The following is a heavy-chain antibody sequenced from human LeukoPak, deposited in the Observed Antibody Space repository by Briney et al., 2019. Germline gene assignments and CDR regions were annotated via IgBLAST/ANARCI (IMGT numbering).Heavy chain of an antibody. J-gene: IGHJ4*02. CDR2: IYTSGST. V-gene: IGHV4-4*07. D-gene: IGHD3-22*01. CDR3: ARDGASPPDYYDSSGYSV. CDR1: GGSISSYY. Sequence: SETLSLTCTVSGGSISSYYWSWIRQPAGKGLEWIGRIYTSGSTNYDPSLKSRVTISVDTSKNQFSLKLSSVTAADTAVYYCARDGASPPDYYDSSGYSVWGQGTLVTVSS.